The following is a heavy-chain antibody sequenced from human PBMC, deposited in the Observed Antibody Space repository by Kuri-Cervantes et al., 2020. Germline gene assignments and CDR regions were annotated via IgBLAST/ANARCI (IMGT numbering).Heavy chain of an antibody. CDR1: GGTFSSYA. Sequence: SVKVSCKASGGTFSSYAISWVRQAPGQGLEWMGGIIPIFGTANYAQKFQGRVTITTDESTSTAYMELSSLRSEDTAVYYCASSSITIFGVVTTPYYHYYMDVWGKGTTVTVSS. CDR3: ASSSITIFGVVTTPYYHYYMDV. CDR2: IIPIFGTA. J-gene: IGHJ6*03. D-gene: IGHD3-3*01. V-gene: IGHV1-69*05.